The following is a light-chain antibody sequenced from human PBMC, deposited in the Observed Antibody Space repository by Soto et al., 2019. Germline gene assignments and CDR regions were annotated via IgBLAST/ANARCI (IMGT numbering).Light chain of an antibody. CDR1: QSISSY. CDR2: DAS. J-gene: IGKJ4*01. CDR3: ERRRHWSLS. Sequence: EIVLTQSPATQSLSPGERATLSCRASQSISSYLAWYQQKPGQAPRLLIYDASNRATGITARFNGSGSEPDFTLTSKSLEREDVAVYYCERRRHWSLSFGGGPKVELQ. V-gene: IGKV3-11*01.